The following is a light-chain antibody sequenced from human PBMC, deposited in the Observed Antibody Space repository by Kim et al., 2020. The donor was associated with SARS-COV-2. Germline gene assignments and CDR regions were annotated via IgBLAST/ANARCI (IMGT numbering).Light chain of an antibody. Sequence: GQSITISCAGNSNDVGGYNYVSWYQQHPGKAPKLMIYDVSKRPSGVSNRFSGSKAGNTASLTVSGLQAEDEADYYCSSYTTSSTLVFGGGTQLTVL. V-gene: IGLV2-14*04. CDR2: DVS. CDR3: SSYTTSSTLV. J-gene: IGLJ3*02. CDR1: SNDVGGYNY.